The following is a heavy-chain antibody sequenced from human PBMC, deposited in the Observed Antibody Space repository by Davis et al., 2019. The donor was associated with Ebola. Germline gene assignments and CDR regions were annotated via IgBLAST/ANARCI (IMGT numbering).Heavy chain of an antibody. D-gene: IGHD4-17*01. V-gene: IGHV4-39*01. CDR2: ISYSGSA. CDR1: GGSISSSSYY. CDR3: ARLCKRCRDAFDI. J-gene: IGHJ3*02. Sequence: SETLSLTCTVSGGSISSSSYYWGWIRQPPGKGLEWIGSISYSGSAYYNPSLKSRVTISVDTSKNQFSLKLSSVTAADTAVYYCARLCKRCRDAFDIWGQGTMVTVSS.